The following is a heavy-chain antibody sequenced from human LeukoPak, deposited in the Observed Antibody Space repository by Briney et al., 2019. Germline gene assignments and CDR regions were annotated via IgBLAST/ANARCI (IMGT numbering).Heavy chain of an antibody. CDR1: GFTFSDYS. V-gene: IGHV3-21*01. CDR3: ARSRSVSNYKGMDV. Sequence: GGSLRLSCPASGFTFSDYSMSWVRQAPGKGLEWVSSISSSSDYIFYADSVKGRFTISRDNAKNSLYLQMNSLRAEDTAVYYCARSRSVSNYKGMDVWGQGTTVTVSS. CDR2: ISSSSDYI. J-gene: IGHJ6*02. D-gene: IGHD5/OR15-5a*01.